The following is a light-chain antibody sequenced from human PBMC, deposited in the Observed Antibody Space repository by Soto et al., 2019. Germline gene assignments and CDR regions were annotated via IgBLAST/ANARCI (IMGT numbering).Light chain of an antibody. Sequence: DIVMTQSPDSLAVSLGERATINCKSSQSVFYSSNNKNYLAWYQQKPRQPPKLLIYWASTRESGVPDRFSGSGSGTDFTLTISSLQAEDVAVYYCQQYYSNPVAFGQGTKVEIK. CDR2: WAS. CDR1: QSVFYSSNNKNY. J-gene: IGKJ1*01. CDR3: QQYYSNPVA. V-gene: IGKV4-1*01.